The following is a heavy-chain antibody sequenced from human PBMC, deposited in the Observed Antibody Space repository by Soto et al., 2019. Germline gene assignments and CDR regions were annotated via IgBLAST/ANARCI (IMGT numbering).Heavy chain of an antibody. Sequence: QVQLQESGPGLVKPSQTLSLTCSVSGGSINSGAYYLGWIRQHPGRGLEWIGYISDTGRTYSNPSPRCRVTIALGMSVSRCSLNLTSVSAAHTAVYFCGRESAKGTRWIDPGGQGTLVTVSP. J-gene: IGHJ5*02. D-gene: IGHD1-1*01. CDR1: GGSINSGAYY. CDR3: GRESAKGTRWIDP. V-gene: IGHV4-31*03. CDR2: ISDTGRT.